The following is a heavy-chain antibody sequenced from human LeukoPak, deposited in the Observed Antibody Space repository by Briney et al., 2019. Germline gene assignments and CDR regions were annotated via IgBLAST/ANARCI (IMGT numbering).Heavy chain of an antibody. CDR1: GFTFSSNA. CDR3: AKANSGSYAWFDP. CDR2: IRCSGERT. D-gene: IGHD1-26*01. Sequence: GGSLRLSCAPSGFTFSSNAMSWVPQAPGKGLEWVSVIRCSGERTYYVDSVKGRFTISRDNSKNTLYLQMNSLRAEDTAVYYCAKANSGSYAWFDPWGQGTLVTVSS. V-gene: IGHV3-23*01. J-gene: IGHJ5*02.